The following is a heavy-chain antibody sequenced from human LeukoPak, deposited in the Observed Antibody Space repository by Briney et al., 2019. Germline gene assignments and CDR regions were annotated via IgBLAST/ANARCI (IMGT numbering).Heavy chain of an antibody. V-gene: IGHV3-21*01. CDR1: GFTFSSYS. Sequence: GGSLRLSCAAPGFTFSSYSMNWVRQAPGKGLEWVSSISSSSSYIYYADSVKGRFTISRDNAKNSLYLQMNSLRAEDTAVYYCARVTEAPYYFDYWGQGTLVTVSS. J-gene: IGHJ4*02. CDR2: ISSSSSYI. CDR3: ARVTEAPYYFDY.